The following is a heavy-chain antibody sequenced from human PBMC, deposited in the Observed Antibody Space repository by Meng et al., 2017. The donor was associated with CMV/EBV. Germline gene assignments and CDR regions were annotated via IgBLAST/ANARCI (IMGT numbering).Heavy chain of an antibody. V-gene: IGHV1-69*10. CDR1: GGTFSSYA. J-gene: IGHJ4*02. Sequence: SVKVSCKASGGTFSSYAISWVRQAPGQGLEWMGGIIPILGIANYAQKFQGRVTITADKSTSTAYMELSSLRSEDTAVYYCARDGGIAARYYFDYWGQGTLVTVSS. CDR3: ARDGGIAARYYFDY. CDR2: IIPILGIA. D-gene: IGHD6-6*01.